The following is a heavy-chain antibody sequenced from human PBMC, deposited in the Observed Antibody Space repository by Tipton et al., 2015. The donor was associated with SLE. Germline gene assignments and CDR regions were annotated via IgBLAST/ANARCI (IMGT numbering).Heavy chain of an antibody. V-gene: IGHV4-59*01. CDR1: GAPFTHYY. CDR2: IFHSGST. CDR3: ARAWYSSSWYFDY. J-gene: IGHJ4*02. D-gene: IGHD6-13*01. Sequence: TLSLTCTVSGAPFTHYYWSRIRQTPGKGLEWIAYIFHSGSTNYNPSLKSRVTISVDTSKNQFSLRLRSVTAADTAVYYCARAWYSSSWYFDYWGQGILVTVSS.